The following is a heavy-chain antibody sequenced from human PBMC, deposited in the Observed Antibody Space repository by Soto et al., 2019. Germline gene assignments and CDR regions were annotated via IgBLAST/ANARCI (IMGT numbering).Heavy chain of an antibody. V-gene: IGHV3-30-3*01. CDR1: VFTFSSYA. CDR2: ISYDGSNK. D-gene: IGHD5-12*01. J-gene: IGHJ5*02. CDR3: ASGRGWLQLFWFDP. Sequence: PGWSLRLSCASSVFTFSSYAMHWVRQAPGKGLEWVAVISYDGSNKYYADSVKGRFTISRDNSKNTLYLQMNSLRAEDTAVYYCASGRGWLQLFWFDPWGQGTLVTVSS.